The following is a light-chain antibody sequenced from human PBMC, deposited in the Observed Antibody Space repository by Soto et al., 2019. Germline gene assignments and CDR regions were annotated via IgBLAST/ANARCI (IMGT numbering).Light chain of an antibody. J-gene: IGKJ5*01. CDR1: QSVSSY. CDR2: DAS. V-gene: IGKV3-11*01. Sequence: EIVLTQSPATLSLSPGERATLSCRASQSVSSYLAWYQQKPGQAPRLLIYDASNRATGIPARFRGSGSGTDFTLTISSLEPEDFAVYYCQQRSNWPPGRTFGQGTRLEIK. CDR3: QQRSNWPPGRT.